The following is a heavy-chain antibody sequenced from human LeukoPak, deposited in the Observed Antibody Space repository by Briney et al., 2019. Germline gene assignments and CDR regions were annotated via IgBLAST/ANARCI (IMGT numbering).Heavy chain of an antibody. D-gene: IGHD3-16*02. J-gene: IGHJ4*02. CDR3: ARGGGGTYYDYVWGSYRPDYFDY. V-gene: IGHV3-23*01. Sequence: GGSLRLSCAASGFTFSSYAMSWVRQAPGKGLEWVSAISGSGGSTYYADSVKGRFTISRDNAKNSLYLQMNSLRAEDTAVYYCARGGGGTYYDYVWGSYRPDYFDYWGQGTLVTVSS. CDR2: ISGSGGST. CDR1: GFTFSSYA.